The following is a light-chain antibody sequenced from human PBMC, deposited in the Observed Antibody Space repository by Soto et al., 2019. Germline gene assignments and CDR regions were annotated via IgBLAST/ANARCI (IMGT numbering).Light chain of an antibody. CDR1: QSVSSSY. Sequence: EIVLTQSPGTLSLSPGERATLSCRASQSVSSSYLAWYQQKPGQAPRLLIYGASSRATGIPDRFSGSGSGRDFTLTISRLEPEDLAVYYCQQNGSSPITFGQGTRLEIK. CDR3: QQNGSSPIT. V-gene: IGKV3-20*01. CDR2: GAS. J-gene: IGKJ5*01.